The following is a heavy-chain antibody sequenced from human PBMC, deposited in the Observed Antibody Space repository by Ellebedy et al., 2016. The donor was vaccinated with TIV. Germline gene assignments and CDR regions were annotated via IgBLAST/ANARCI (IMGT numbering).Heavy chain of an antibody. CDR3: ARRVGDY. Sequence: MPSETLSLTCTVSGGSISSYYWTWIRQPSGKGLEWIGYIFDSGSTNYNPSLKSRVTMSVDTSRNHFSLNLTSVTAADTAVYYCARRVGDYWGQGTLVTVSS. J-gene: IGHJ4*02. CDR1: GGSISSYY. V-gene: IGHV4-59*08. CDR2: IFDSGST.